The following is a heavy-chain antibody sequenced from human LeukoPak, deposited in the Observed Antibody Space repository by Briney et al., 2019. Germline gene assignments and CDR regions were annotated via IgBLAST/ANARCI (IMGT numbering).Heavy chain of an antibody. CDR1: GYTFTSYY. D-gene: IGHD4-17*01. Sequence: SVKVSCKASGYTFTSYYMHWVRQAPGQGLEWMGIINPNGGSTSYAQKFQGRVTMTRHKPKSTVYMELSSLRSEDTAVYYCAREYGDFDYWGQGTMVTVSS. CDR2: INPNGGST. V-gene: IGHV1-46*01. J-gene: IGHJ4*02. CDR3: AREYGDFDY.